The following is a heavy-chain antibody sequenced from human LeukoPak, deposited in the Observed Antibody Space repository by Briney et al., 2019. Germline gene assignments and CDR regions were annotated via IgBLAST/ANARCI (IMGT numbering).Heavy chain of an antibody. J-gene: IGHJ4*02. CDR3: ASGNKAAVDY. D-gene: IGHD6-13*01. Sequence: GSLRLSCAASGFTFSSYSMNWVRQPPGKGLEWIGEINRSGSTNYNPSLKSRVTISVDTSKNQFSLKLSSVTAADTAVYYCASGNKAAVDYWGQGTLVTVSS. CDR2: INRSGST. CDR1: GFTFSSYS. V-gene: IGHV4-34*01.